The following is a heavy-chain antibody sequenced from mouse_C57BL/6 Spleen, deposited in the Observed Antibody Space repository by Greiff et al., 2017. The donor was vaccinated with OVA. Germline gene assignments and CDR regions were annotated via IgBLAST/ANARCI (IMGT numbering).Heavy chain of an antibody. Sequence: VQLQQPGAELVKPGASVKLSCKASGYTFTSYWMQWVKQRPGQGLEWIGEIDPSDSYTNYTQKFKGKATLTVDTSSSTAYVQLSSLTSEDSAVEYCARSGLLRGYFDVWGTGTTVTVSS. CDR2: IDPSDSYT. J-gene: IGHJ1*03. CDR3: ARSGLLRGYFDV. V-gene: IGHV1-50*01. D-gene: IGHD1-1*01. CDR1: GYTFTSYW.